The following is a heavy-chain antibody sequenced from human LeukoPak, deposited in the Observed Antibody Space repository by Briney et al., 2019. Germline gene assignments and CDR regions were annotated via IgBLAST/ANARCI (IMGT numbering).Heavy chain of an antibody. J-gene: IGHJ4*02. CDR1: GLTFSRYA. D-gene: IGHD1-26*01. V-gene: IGHV3-21*01. CDR2: NSSSSSSYI. Sequence: GRALRLSCAASGLTFSRYAMNWVRQAPGEGREGVSANSSSSSSYIYYADSVKGRFTISRDNANNSLYLQMNSLRADDTPVYYCARNPPVGAGRRYYFDYWGQGPLVAVSS. CDR3: ARNPPVGAGRRYYFDY.